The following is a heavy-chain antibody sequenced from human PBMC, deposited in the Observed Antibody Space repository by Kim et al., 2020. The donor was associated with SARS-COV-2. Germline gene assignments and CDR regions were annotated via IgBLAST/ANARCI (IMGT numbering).Heavy chain of an antibody. CDR2: IYYSGST. J-gene: IGHJ6*01. D-gene: IGHD2-2*01. V-gene: IGHV4-31*03. CDR1: GGSISSGGYY. CDR3: ARGKRLPTARKSFDYYG. Sequence: SETLSLTCTVSGGSISSGGYYWSWNRQHPGKGREWIGYIYYSGSTYYNPSRKSRVTISVDTSKNQFSLKLSSVADADTAVYYCARGKRLPTARKSFDYYG.